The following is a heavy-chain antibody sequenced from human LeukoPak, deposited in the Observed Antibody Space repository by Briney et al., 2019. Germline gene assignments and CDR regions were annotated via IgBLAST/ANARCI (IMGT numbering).Heavy chain of an antibody. D-gene: IGHD2-2*01. CDR1: GFTFSSYA. J-gene: IGHJ4*02. Sequence: GRSLRLSCAASGFTFSSYAMHWVRQAPGKGLERVAVISYDGSNKYYADSVKGRFTISRDNSKNTLYLQMNSLRAEDTAVYYCAPREYQLLPLGYWGQGTLVTVSS. V-gene: IGHV3-30-3*01. CDR2: ISYDGSNK. CDR3: APREYQLLPLGY.